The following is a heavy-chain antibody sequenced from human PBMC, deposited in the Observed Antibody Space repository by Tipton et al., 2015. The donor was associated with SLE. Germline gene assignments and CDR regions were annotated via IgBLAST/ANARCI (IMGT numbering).Heavy chain of an antibody. CDR3: ARGGDDPGL. J-gene: IGHJ4*02. Sequence: TLSLTCSVSGVSLSDTIEYWAWIRQHPGKGLEWIGYIYYNGYTDSNPSLKSRVTISRDTSKHQFSLKVSSVTAADTAVYYCARGGDDPGLWGQGTLVTVSS. CDR1: GVSLSDTIEY. V-gene: IGHV4-31*03. CDR2: IYYNGYT.